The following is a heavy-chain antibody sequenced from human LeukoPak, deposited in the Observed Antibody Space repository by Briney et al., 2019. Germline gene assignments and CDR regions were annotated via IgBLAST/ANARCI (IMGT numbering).Heavy chain of an antibody. J-gene: IGHJ6*04. CDR2: IYYSGST. V-gene: IGHV4-59*01. CDR1: GGSISSYY. CDR3: ARDLWFGEYYYYGMDV. D-gene: IGHD3-10*01. Sequence: MPSETRSLTCTVSGGSISSYYWSWIRQPPGKGLEGIGYIYYSGSTNYNPSLKSRVTISVDTSKNQFSLKLSSVTAADTAVYYCARDLWFGEYYYYGMDVWGKGTTVTVSS.